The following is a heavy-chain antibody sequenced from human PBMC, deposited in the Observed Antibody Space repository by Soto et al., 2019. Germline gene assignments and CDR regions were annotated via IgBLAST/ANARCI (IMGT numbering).Heavy chain of an antibody. V-gene: IGHV4-30-4*01. J-gene: IGHJ6*02. Sequence: SETLSLTCTVSGGSISSGDYYWSWIRQPPGQGLEWIGYIYYSGSTYYNPSLKGRVTISADTSKNQFSLKLSSVTAADTAVYYCARARGYCSSTSCPANDYYYYGMDVWGQGTTVTVSS. D-gene: IGHD2-2*01. CDR2: IYYSGST. CDR3: ARARGYCSSTSCPANDYYYYGMDV. CDR1: GGSISSGDYY.